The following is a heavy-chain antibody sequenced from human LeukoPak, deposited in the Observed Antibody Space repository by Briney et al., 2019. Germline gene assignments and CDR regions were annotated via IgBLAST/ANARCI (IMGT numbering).Heavy chain of an antibody. J-gene: IGHJ2*01. V-gene: IGHV4-59*01. D-gene: IGHD3-10*01. Sequence: SETLSLTCTVSGGSISSYYWSWIRQPPGKGLEWIGYIYYSGSTNYNPSLKSRVTISVDTSKNQFSLKLSSVTAADTAVYYCARVDGSGSYYNIDWYFDHWGRGTLVTVSS. CDR1: GGSISSYY. CDR2: IYYSGST. CDR3: ARVDGSGSYYNIDWYFDH.